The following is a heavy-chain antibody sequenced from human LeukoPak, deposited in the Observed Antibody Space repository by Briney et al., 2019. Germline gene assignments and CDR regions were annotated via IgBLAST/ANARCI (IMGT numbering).Heavy chain of an antibody. CDR3: AREGAYGSGSYSDYFDY. CDR2: IKQDGSEK. V-gene: IGHV3-7*01. D-gene: IGHD3-10*01. Sequence: GGCLRLSCAASGFTFSSYWMSWVRQAPGKGLEWVANIKQDGSEKYYVDSVKGRFTISRDNAKNSLYLQMNSLRAEDTAVYYCAREGAYGSGSYSDYFDYWGQGTLVTVSS. J-gene: IGHJ4*02. CDR1: GFTFSSYW.